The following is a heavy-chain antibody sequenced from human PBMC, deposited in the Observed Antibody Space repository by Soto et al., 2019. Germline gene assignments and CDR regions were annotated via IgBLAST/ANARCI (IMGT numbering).Heavy chain of an antibody. J-gene: IGHJ3*02. D-gene: IGHD2-8*01. V-gene: IGHV1-18*01. CDR3: ARNIVLMAHDAFDI. CDR2: ISAYNGNT. Sequence: EASVKVSCKASGYTFTSYGISWVRQAPGQGLEWMGWISAYNGNTNYAQKLQGRVTMTTDTSTSTAYMELRSLRSDDTAVYYCARNIVLMAHDAFDIWGQGTMVTVSS. CDR1: GYTFTSYG.